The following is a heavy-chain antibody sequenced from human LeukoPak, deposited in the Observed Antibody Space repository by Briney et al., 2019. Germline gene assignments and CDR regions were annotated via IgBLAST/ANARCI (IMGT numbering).Heavy chain of an antibody. Sequence: ASVKVSCKASGFTFTSYDINWVRQASGQGLEWMGWMSPNNGNTGYAQKFQGRVTMTRDTSISTAYIELRGLRSEDTAVYYCVRDGEGAAISVNYWFDPWGQGTLVTVSS. CDR3: VRDGEGAAISVNYWFDP. J-gene: IGHJ5*02. CDR2: MSPNNGNT. V-gene: IGHV1-8*01. CDR1: GFTFTSYD. D-gene: IGHD2-2*02.